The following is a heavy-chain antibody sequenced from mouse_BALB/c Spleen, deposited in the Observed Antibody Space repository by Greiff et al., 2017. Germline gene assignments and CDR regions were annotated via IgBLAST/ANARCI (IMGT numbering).Heavy chain of an antibody. D-gene: IGHD1-2*01. CDR1: GFTFSSYY. CDR3: ARQGLRPHYYAMDY. J-gene: IGHJ4*01. V-gene: IGHV5-6-2*01. CDR2: INSNGGST. Sequence: EVKLQESGGGLVKLGGSLKLSCAASGFTFSSYYMSWVRQTPEKRLELVAAINSNGGSTYYPDTVKGRFTISRDNAKNTLYLQMSSLKSEDTALYYCARQGLRPHYYAMDYWGQGTSVTVSS.